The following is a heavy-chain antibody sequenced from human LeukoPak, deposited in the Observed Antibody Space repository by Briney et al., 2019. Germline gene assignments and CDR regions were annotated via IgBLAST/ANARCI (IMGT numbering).Heavy chain of an antibody. V-gene: IGHV3-23*01. CDR3: AKKYNTGLDP. CDR1: GFGFSDSY. Sequence: GGSLRLSCVVSGFGFSDSYMTWIRQAPGKGLEWVSDISGSGASTYYADSVKGRFTISRDNSKNTLYLQMNSLRAEDTAVYYCAKKYNTGLDPWGQGTLVTVSS. J-gene: IGHJ5*02. CDR2: ISGSGAST. D-gene: IGHD1-14*01.